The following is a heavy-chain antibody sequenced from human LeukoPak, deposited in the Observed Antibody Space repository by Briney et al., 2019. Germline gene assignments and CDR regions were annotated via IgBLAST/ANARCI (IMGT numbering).Heavy chain of an antibody. CDR3: AKDSLRGYYDSSGYYDY. CDR2: ISGSGGST. V-gene: IGHV3-23*01. D-gene: IGHD3-22*01. Sequence: AGGSLRLSCAASGFTFSSYAMSWVRQAPGKGLEWASAISGSGGSTYYADSVKGRFTISRDNSKNTLYLQMNSLRAEDTAIYYCAKDSLRGYYDSSGYYDYWGQGTLVTVSS. CDR1: GFTFSSYA. J-gene: IGHJ4*02.